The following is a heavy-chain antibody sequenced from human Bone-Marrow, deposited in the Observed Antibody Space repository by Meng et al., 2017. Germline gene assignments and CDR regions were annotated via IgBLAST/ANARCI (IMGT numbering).Heavy chain of an antibody. CDR1: GSTFDDYW. CDR2: IDPKRDNT. D-gene: IGHD6-13*01. J-gene: IGHJ4*02. Sequence: QAHVMQSGPEVKKPGASVKVSCKASGSTFDDYWIHWVRKAPGQGLEWMGRIDPKRDNTHYAQKFQGRVTMTRDTSISTAYMELSGLRSDDTAVYYCARDEDISAAGYLLGDFWGQGTLVTVSS. V-gene: IGHV1-2*06. CDR3: ARDEDISAAGYLLGDF.